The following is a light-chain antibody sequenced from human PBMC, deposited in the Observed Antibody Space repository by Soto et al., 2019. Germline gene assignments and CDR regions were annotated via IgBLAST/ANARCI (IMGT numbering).Light chain of an antibody. J-gene: IGKJ2*01. Sequence: EIVLTQSPATLSLSPGERVSLSCRASQNIDIYLAWYQQKNGQPPKLLVYDASIRTPSVPARFSGSGSGTDFTLTISDLQPEDFAVSYCQQRSYWPPGAFGQGTKLEIK. CDR1: QNIDIY. CDR3: QQRSYWPPGA. CDR2: DAS. V-gene: IGKV3-11*01.